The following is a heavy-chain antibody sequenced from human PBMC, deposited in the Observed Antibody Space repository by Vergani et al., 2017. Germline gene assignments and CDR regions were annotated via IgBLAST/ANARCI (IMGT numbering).Heavy chain of an antibody. D-gene: IGHD2/OR15-2a*01. CDR3: VRHSWFRSCKSVNCSSWDY. V-gene: IGHV3-74*03. J-gene: IGHJ4*02. CDR1: GFSFRTFS. CDR2: ISPDGRTT. Sequence: DVDLVESGGGFVQPGGSRRLSCAASGFSFRTFSMFWVRQPPGKGLAWVSKISPDGRTTEYADSVRGRFTISRDNSKDTLYLEMNSLRGEDSAVHYCVRHSWFRSCKSVNCSSWDYWGQGTPVTVSS.